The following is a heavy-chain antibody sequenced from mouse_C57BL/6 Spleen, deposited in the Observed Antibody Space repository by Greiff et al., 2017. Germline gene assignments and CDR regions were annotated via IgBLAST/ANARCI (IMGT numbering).Heavy chain of an antibody. CDR3: ARDLDYYGSSPAWFAY. D-gene: IGHD1-1*01. CDR1: GYAFSSYW. CDR2: IYPGDGDT. Sequence: QVQLQQSGAELVKPGASVKISCKASGYAFSSYWMNWVKQRPGKGLEWIGQIYPGDGDTNYNGKFKGKATLTADKSSSTAYMQLSSLTSEDSAVYFCARDLDYYGSSPAWFAYWGQGTLVTVSA. V-gene: IGHV1-80*01. J-gene: IGHJ3*01.